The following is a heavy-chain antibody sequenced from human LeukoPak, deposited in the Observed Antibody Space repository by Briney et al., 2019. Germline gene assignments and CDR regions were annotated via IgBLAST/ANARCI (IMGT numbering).Heavy chain of an antibody. CDR3: ARGPNSNWSGLDF. V-gene: IGHV3-23*01. CDR1: GFTFSSYA. Sequence: GGSLRLSCAASGFTFSSYAINWVRQAPGKGLEWVSVISGDATTTYYADSVKGRFTISRDNSKSTLYLQMNSLRAEDTAVYYCARGPNSNWSGLDFWGQGTLLTVSS. CDR2: ISGDATTT. J-gene: IGHJ4*02. D-gene: IGHD6-6*01.